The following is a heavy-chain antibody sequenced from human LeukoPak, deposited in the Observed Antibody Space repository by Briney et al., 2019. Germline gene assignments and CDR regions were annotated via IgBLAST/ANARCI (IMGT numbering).Heavy chain of an antibody. CDR3: ARGPGYYDFWSGYYGNWFDP. CDR1: GGSISSGDYY. D-gene: IGHD3-3*01. CDR2: IYYSGST. V-gene: IGHV4-61*08. Sequence: PSQTLSLTCTVSGGSISSGDYYWSWIRQPPGKGLEWIGYIYYSGSTNYNPSLKSRVTISVDTSKNQFSLKLSSVTAADTAVYYCARGPGYYDFWSGYYGNWFDPWGQGTLVTVSS. J-gene: IGHJ5*02.